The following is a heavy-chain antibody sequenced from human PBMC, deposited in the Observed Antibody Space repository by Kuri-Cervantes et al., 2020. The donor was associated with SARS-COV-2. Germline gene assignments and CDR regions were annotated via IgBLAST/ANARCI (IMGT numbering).Heavy chain of an antibody. Sequence: SGPTLVIPTQTLTLTCTLSGFSLSTSGMCVSWIRQPPGKALEWLARIDWDDDKYYKTSLKIRLTISKDTSKNQLVLTMTSVDPVDTATYYWARIQATTVIADYWGQGTLVTVSS. CDR3: ARIQATTVIADY. J-gene: IGHJ4*02. CDR1: GFSLSTSGMC. D-gene: IGHD4-11*01. CDR2: IDWDDDK. V-gene: IGHV2-70*11.